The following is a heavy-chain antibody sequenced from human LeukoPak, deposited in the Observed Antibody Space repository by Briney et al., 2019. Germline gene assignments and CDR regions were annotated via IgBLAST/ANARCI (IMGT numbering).Heavy chain of an antibody. CDR3: AKRSYGDYYYYYYYGMDV. V-gene: IGHV3-48*01. CDR2: VSSSSSTI. Sequence: GGSLRLSCAASGFTFSSYSMNWVRQAPGKGLEWVSYVSSSSSTIYYADSVKGRFTISRDNAKNSLYLQMNSLRAEDTAVYYCAKRSYGDYYYYYYYGMDVWGQGTTVTVSS. CDR1: GFTFSSYS. D-gene: IGHD4-17*01. J-gene: IGHJ6*02.